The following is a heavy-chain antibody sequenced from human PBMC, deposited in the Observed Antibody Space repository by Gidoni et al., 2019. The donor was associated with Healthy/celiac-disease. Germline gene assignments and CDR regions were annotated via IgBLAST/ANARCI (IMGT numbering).Heavy chain of an antibody. D-gene: IGHD6-13*01. Sequence: EVQLVESGGGLVKPGGSLRLSCAASGFPFSSYSMTWVRQAPGKGLEWVSSISSSSSYIYYADSVKGRFTISRDNAKNSLYLQMNSLRAEDTAVYYCARERYSSSWYALPLNHDAFDIWGQGTMVTVSS. J-gene: IGHJ3*02. V-gene: IGHV3-21*01. CDR3: ARERYSSSWYALPLNHDAFDI. CDR1: GFPFSSYS. CDR2: ISSSSSYI.